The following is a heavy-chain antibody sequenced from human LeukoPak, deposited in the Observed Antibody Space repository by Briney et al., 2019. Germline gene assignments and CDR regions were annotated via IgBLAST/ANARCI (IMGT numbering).Heavy chain of an antibody. CDR1: EYTFIGYY. D-gene: IGHD2-2*01. V-gene: IGHV1-2*02. CDR2: INPNSGGT. Sequence: ASVKVSCKASEYTFIGYYMHWVRQAPGQGLEWMGWINPNSGGTNYAQKFQGRVTMTRDTSISTAYMELSRLRSDDTAVYYCARDIPWIVVVPAAMRDYWGQGTLVTVSS. CDR3: ARDIPWIVVVPAAMRDY. J-gene: IGHJ4*02.